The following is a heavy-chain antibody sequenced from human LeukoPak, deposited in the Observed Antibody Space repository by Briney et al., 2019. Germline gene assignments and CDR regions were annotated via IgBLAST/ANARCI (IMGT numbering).Heavy chain of an antibody. J-gene: IGHJ4*02. CDR3: ARDQEGSGTDY. CDR2: IYYSGST. D-gene: IGHD3-10*01. V-gene: IGHV4-31*03. CDR1: GGSISSGDYY. Sequence: PSQTLSLTCTVSGGSISSGDYYWSWIRQHPGKGLEWIGYIYYSGSTYYNPSLKSRVTISLDTSKNQFSLKLSSVTAADRAVYYCARDQEGSGTDYWGQGTLVTVSS.